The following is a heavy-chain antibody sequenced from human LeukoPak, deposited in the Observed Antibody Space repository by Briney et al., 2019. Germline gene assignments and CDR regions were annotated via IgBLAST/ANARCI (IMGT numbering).Heavy chain of an antibody. V-gene: IGHV3-21*01. D-gene: IGHD5-12*01. Sequence: GGSLRLSCAASGFTFSSYSMSWVRQAPGKGLEWVASISSSSSDIYYADSEKGRFTISRDNAKNSLYLQMNSLRAEDTAVYYWGRAGYSGYGDYWGQGTLVTVSS. CDR3: GRAGYSGYGDY. J-gene: IGHJ4*02. CDR1: GFTFSSYS. CDR2: ISSSSSDI.